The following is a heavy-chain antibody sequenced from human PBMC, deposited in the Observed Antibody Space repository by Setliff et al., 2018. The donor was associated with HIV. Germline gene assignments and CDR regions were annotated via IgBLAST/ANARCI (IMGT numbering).Heavy chain of an antibody. CDR3: VRTYYDILTGYGGFYYMDV. CDR2: ISSSSSTL. V-gene: IGHV3-48*01. CDR1: GFTFSKNS. J-gene: IGHJ6*03. Sequence: GGSLRLSCAASGFTFSKNSMNWVRQAPGKGLEWISCISSSSSTLYYADSVKGRFTISRDNAKNSLYLQMNSLRAEDTAVYYCVRTYYDILTGYGGFYYMDVWGKGTTVTVSS. D-gene: IGHD3-9*01.